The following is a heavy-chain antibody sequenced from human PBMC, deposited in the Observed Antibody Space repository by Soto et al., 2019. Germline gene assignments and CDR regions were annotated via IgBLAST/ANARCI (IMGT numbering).Heavy chain of an antibody. J-gene: IGHJ4*02. D-gene: IGHD1-1*01. CDR3: AKDPATGWWDY. CDR1: GFTFSRHG. Sequence: GGSLRLSCVGSGFTFSRHGMTWVRQAPVNGLEFISRISVFFGSTYYADSVRGRFTISRYDSKNTLYLQMNSLRAEDTAIYYCAKDPATGWWDYWGQGTLVTVSS. CDR2: ISVFFGST. V-gene: IGHV3-23*01.